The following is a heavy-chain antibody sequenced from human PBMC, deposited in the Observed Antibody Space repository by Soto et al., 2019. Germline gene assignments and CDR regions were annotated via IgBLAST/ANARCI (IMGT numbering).Heavy chain of an antibody. CDR3: ARGYCSSTSCYGAFDY. D-gene: IGHD2-2*01. V-gene: IGHV3-33*01. CDR1: GFTFSSYG. Sequence: QVQLVESGGGVVQPGRSLRLSCAASGFTFSSYGMHWVRQAPGEGLEWVAVIWYDGSNKYYADSVKGRFTISRDNSKNTLYLQMNSLRAEDTAVYYCARGYCSSTSCYGAFDYWGQGTLVTVSS. CDR2: IWYDGSNK. J-gene: IGHJ4*02.